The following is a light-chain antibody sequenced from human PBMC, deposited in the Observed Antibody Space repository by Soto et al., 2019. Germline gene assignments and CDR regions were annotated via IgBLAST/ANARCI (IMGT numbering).Light chain of an antibody. J-gene: IGLJ3*02. V-gene: IGLV1-40*01. CDR1: YSNIGAGYE. CDR2: GHN. Sequence: QSVLTQPPSVSGAPGQRVTISCTGSYSNIGAGYEVHWYQQVPGTAPKLLVSGHNNRPSGVPDRFFGSKSGTSASLTIIGLQAEDEADYYCQSFDSSVIGSGVFGGGTKVTVL. CDR3: QSFDSSVIGSGV.